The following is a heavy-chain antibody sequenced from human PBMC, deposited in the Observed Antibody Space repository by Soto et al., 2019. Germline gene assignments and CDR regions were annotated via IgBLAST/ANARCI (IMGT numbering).Heavy chain of an antibody. J-gene: IGHJ4*02. CDR3: ASRSITGQGYAWDY. CDR2: INHSGST. D-gene: IGHD5-12*01. CDR1: GGSFSGYY. V-gene: IGHV4-34*01. Sequence: SETLSLTCAVYGGSFSGYYWSWIRQPPGKGLEWIGEINHSGSTNYNPSLKSRVTISVDTSKNQFSLKLSSVTAADTAVYYWASRSITGQGYAWDYWGQGTLVTVSS.